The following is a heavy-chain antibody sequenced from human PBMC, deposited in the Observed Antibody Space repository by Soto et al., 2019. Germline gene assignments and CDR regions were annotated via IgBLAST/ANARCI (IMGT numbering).Heavy chain of an antibody. V-gene: IGHV4-34*01. CDR3: ARMYGISPRIDP. CDR2: INHSGST. D-gene: IGHD3-9*01. Sequence: QVQLQQWGAGLLKPSETLSLTCAVYGGSFSGYYWSWIRQPPGKGLEWIGEINHSGSTNYSPSLKSRVTISVDTSKNQFSLKLSSVTAADTAVYYCARMYGISPRIDPWGQGTLVTVSS. CDR1: GGSFSGYY. J-gene: IGHJ5*02.